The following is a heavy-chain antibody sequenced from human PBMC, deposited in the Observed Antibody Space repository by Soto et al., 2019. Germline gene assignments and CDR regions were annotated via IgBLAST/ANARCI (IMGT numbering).Heavy chain of an antibody. D-gene: IGHD2-2*02. CDR3: GFVVVSAAIYY. Sequence: QVQLQESGPGLVKPSGTLSLTCAVSSGSISSTHWWSWVRQPPGKGLEWIGQIYHSGSTNYNQSLKSRVTISVDTSKNQFSLDLSSVTAADTAVYYWGFVVVSAAIYYWAQGTLVTVSS. J-gene: IGHJ4*02. CDR1: SGSISSTHW. V-gene: IGHV4-4*02. CDR2: IYHSGST.